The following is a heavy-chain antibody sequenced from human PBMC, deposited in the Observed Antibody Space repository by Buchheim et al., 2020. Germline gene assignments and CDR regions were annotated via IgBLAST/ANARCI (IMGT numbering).Heavy chain of an antibody. Sequence: QVQLQQWGAGLLKSSETLSLTCAVYGGSFSGYYWSWIRQPPGKGLEWIGEINHSGSTNYNPSLKSRVTISVDTSKNQFSLKLSSVTAADTAVYYCARVRFLEWLFPRYYYGMDVWGQGTT. V-gene: IGHV4-34*01. CDR3: ARVRFLEWLFPRYYYGMDV. CDR2: INHSGST. D-gene: IGHD3-3*01. CDR1: GGSFSGYY. J-gene: IGHJ6*02.